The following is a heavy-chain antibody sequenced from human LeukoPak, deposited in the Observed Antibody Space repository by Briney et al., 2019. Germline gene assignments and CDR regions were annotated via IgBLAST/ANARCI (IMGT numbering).Heavy chain of an antibody. CDR1: GGSISSYY. Sequence: SETLSLTCTVSGGSISSYYWSWIRQPPGKGLEWIGYIYYSGSTNYNPSLKSRVTISVDTSKNQFSLKLSSVTAADTAVYYCARGEGSGWYGFSYYFDYWGQGTLVTVSS. J-gene: IGHJ4*02. CDR2: IYYSGST. D-gene: IGHD6-19*01. V-gene: IGHV4-59*08. CDR3: ARGEGSGWYGFSYYFDY.